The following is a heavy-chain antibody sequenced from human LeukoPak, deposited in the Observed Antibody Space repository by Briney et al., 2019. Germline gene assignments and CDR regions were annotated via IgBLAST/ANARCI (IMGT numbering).Heavy chain of an antibody. CDR3: ASGSNYRSGQYYYNSYMDV. D-gene: IGHD4-11*01. V-gene: IGHV3-30*01. CDR2: ISYDGSNN. CDR1: GFTFSSYA. Sequence: GGSLRLSCAASGFTFSSYAMHWVRQAPGKGLEWVAVISYDGSNNYYADSVKGRFTISRDNSKNTLYLQMNSLRAEDTALYYCASGSNYRSGQYYYNSYMDVWGKGTTVTVSS. J-gene: IGHJ6*03.